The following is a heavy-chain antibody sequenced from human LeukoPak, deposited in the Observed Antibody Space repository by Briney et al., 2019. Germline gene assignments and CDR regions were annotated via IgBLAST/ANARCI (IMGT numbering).Heavy chain of an antibody. Sequence: PGGSLRLSCAASGFTFSNYAMSWVRQAPGKGLEWVSGIRGSGGSTDYADSVKGRFTISRDNFKNTLYLQMNSLRAEDTAVYYCAKDPHYGSSGYSFDPWGQGTLVTVSS. J-gene: IGHJ5*02. CDR3: AKDPHYGSSGYSFDP. CDR2: IRGSGGST. CDR1: GFTFSNYA. D-gene: IGHD3-22*01. V-gene: IGHV3-23*01.